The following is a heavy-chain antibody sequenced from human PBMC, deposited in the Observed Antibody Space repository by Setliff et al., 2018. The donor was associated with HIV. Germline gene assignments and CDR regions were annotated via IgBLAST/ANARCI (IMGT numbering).Heavy chain of an antibody. D-gene: IGHD3-16*01. Sequence: LSLTCAVSGYSISSGCSWGWVRQPPGKGLEWIGNAYHSGRAFYNPSLESRVTMSIDSSKNLFSLRLDSVTAADSAFYFCAHSLLGAPMIDYWGQGMLVTVS. V-gene: IGHV4-38-2*01. CDR3: AHSLLGAPMIDY. CDR1: GYSISSGCS. CDR2: AYHSGRA. J-gene: IGHJ4*02.